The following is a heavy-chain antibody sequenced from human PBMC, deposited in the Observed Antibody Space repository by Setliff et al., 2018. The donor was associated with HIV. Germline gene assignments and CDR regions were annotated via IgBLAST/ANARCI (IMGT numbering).Heavy chain of an antibody. V-gene: IGHV4-4*09. CDR2: VYAIVET. CDR1: GDSISSYS. CDR3: ARRVLQDSTITSSNWFDS. D-gene: IGHD2-2*01. Sequence: SETLSLTCTVSGDSISSYSWNWIRQPPGRGLEWIGYVYAIVETNYHTALKSRVTMSTDTSRTQFFLNLNYATAADTAVYFCARRVLQDSTITSSNWFDSWGQGTLVTVSS. J-gene: IGHJ5*01.